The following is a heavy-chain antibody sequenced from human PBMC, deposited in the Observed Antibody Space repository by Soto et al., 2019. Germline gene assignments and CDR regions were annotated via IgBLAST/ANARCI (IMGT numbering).Heavy chain of an antibody. D-gene: IGHD2-21*01. CDR3: ARDVPDTSLFFYYYGMDV. Sequence: QVHLVQSGAEVRKPGASVKVSCKASGYSFTSYGTSWVRQAPGQGLEWMGWISTDNGNTNYAHNLQGRVSMTIDPSTSTAYMELWSLGSDDTAVYYCARDVPDTSLFFYYYGMDVWGQGTTVTVSS. CDR1: GYSFTSYG. J-gene: IGHJ6*02. V-gene: IGHV1-18*01. CDR2: ISTDNGNT.